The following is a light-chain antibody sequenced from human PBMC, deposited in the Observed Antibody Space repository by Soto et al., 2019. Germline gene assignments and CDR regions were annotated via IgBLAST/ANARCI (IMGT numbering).Light chain of an antibody. CDR3: QKSYSVPYT. CDR2: VAS. J-gene: IGKJ2*01. Sequence: DIQMTQSPPSLSASVGDRVTITCRASQSINCYLNWYQQKPGKAPDLLIYVASSLQSGVPSRFSGSGSGTDFTLTISSLQTEDSATYYCQKSYSVPYTFGQGTKMEIK. CDR1: QSINCY. V-gene: IGKV1-39*01.